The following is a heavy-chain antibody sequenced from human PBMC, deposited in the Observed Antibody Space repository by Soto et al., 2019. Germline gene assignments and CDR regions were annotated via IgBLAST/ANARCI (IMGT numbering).Heavy chain of an antibody. CDR1: GGTMSSYD. V-gene: IGHV4-59*01. Sequence: SETLSLTSTVSGGTMSSYDWSWIRQPPGKGLEWIGYIYYSGSTIYNPSLKSRVTISVDTSKNQFSLKLSSVTAADTAVYYCARYGSGSSVWFDPWGQGTLVTVSS. D-gene: IGHD3-10*01. CDR3: ARYGSGSSVWFDP. CDR2: IYYSGST. J-gene: IGHJ5*02.